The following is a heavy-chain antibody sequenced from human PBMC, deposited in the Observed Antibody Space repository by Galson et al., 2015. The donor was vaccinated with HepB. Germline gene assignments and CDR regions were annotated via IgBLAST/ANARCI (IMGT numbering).Heavy chain of an antibody. J-gene: IGHJ4*02. V-gene: IGHV3-30-3*01. Sequence: SLRLSCAASGFTFSSYAMHWVRQAPGKGLEWVAVISYDGSNKYYADSVKGRFTISRDNSKNTLYLQMNSLRAEDTAVYYCARDLRTIFGVVTHYFDYWGQGTLVTVSS. CDR3: ARDLRTIFGVVTHYFDY. D-gene: IGHD3-3*01. CDR2: ISYDGSNK. CDR1: GFTFSSYA.